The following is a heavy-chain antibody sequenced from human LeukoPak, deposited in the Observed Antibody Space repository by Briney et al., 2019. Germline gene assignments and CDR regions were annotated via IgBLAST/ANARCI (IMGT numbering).Heavy chain of an antibody. CDR3: AREISSWYRTEGRFDP. Sequence: PGGSLRLPCAASGFTFSSYWMSWVRQAPGKGLEWVANIKQDGSEKYYVDSVRGRFTISRDNAKSSLYLQMNSLRVEDTAVYYCAREISSWYRTEGRFDPWGQGTLVTVSS. V-gene: IGHV3-7*01. CDR2: IKQDGSEK. D-gene: IGHD6-13*01. CDR1: GFTFSSYW. J-gene: IGHJ5*02.